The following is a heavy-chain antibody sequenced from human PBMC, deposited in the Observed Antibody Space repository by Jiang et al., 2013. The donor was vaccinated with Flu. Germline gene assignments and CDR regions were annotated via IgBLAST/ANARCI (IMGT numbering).Heavy chain of an antibody. D-gene: IGHD4-17*01. CDR2: IFYSDNT. V-gene: IGHV4-30-4*01. Sequence: GSGLVKPSQTLSLTCTVSGDSITSGDFYWSWIRQPPGKGLEWLGHIFYSDNTYYNPSLKSRATISVDTSRNQFSLKLSSVTAADTAVYYCVRESFYGADLDYWGQGTLVTVSS. J-gene: IGHJ4*02. CDR1: GDSITSGDFY. CDR3: VRESFYGADLDY.